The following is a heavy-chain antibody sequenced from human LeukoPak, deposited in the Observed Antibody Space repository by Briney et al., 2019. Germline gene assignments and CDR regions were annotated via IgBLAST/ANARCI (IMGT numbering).Heavy chain of an antibody. Sequence: GGSLRLSCAASGFTFSNYWMSWVRQAPGRGLEWVGQINEDGSEKYYIDSVRGRFTISRDNAKNSLYLQMNSLTAEDTAVYYCARDCPPRAIFDFWGQGTLVTVSS. D-gene: IGHD1-14*01. CDR1: GFTFSNYW. CDR2: INEDGSEK. CDR3: ARDCPPRAIFDF. J-gene: IGHJ4*02. V-gene: IGHV3-7*05.